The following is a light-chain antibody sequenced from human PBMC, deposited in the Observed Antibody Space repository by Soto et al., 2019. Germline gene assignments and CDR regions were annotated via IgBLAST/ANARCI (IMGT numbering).Light chain of an antibody. CDR3: QRLDSYPRT. V-gene: IGKV1-8*01. CDR2: AAS. J-gene: IGKJ3*01. CDR1: QGISSY. Sequence: AIRMTQSPSSLSASTGDRVTITFRASQGISSYLAWYQQKPGKAPKLLIYAASTLQSGVPSRFGGSGSGTDFTLTISSLQPEDFATYYCQRLDSYPRTFGPGTKVDI.